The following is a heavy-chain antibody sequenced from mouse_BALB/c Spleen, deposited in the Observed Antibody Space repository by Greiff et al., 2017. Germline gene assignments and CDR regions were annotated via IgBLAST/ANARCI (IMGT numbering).Heavy chain of an antibody. V-gene: IGHV2-9*02. CDR2: IWAGGST. J-gene: IGHJ2*01. CDR3: ARVNYYGSKFFDY. Sequence: VQLQESGPGLVAPSQSLSITCTVSGFSLTSYGVHWVRQPPGKGLEWLGVIWAGGSTNYNSALMSRLSISKDNSKSQVFLKMNSLQTDDTAMYYCARVNYYGSKFFDYWGQGTTLTVSS. D-gene: IGHD1-1*01. CDR1: GFSLTSYG.